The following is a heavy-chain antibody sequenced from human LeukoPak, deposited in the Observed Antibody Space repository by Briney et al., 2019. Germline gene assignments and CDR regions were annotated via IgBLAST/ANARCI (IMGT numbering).Heavy chain of an antibody. CDR2: IKQDGSEK. CDR1: GFTFSSYW. Sequence: PGGSLRLSCAASGFTFSSYWMSWVRQAPGKGLEWVANIKQDGSEKYYVDSVKGRFTISRDNAKNSLYLQMNSLRAEDTAVYYCARDQGYYDFWSGYDYWGQGTLVTVSS. V-gene: IGHV3-7*01. J-gene: IGHJ4*02. D-gene: IGHD3-3*01. CDR3: ARDQGYYDFWSGYDY.